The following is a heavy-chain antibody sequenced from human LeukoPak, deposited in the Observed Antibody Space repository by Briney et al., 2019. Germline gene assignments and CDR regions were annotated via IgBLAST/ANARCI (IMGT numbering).Heavy chain of an antibody. D-gene: IGHD3-22*01. J-gene: IGHJ3*02. CDR1: GYTFTGYY. CDR3: ARGVTYYDSSEPDAFDI. CDR2: INPNSGGT. V-gene: IGHV1-2*02. Sequence: ASVKVSCKASGYTFTGYYMHWVRQAPGQGLEWMGWINPNSGGTNYAQKFQGRVTMTRDTSISTAYMELSRLRSDDTAVYYCARGVTYYDSSEPDAFDIWGQGTMVTVSS.